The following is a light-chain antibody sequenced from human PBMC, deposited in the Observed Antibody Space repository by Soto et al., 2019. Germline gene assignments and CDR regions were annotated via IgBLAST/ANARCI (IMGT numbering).Light chain of an antibody. Sequence: SYELTQPPSVSVSPGQTDSIPCSGDKLGDKYACWYQQKPGQSPVLVIYQDSKRPSGIPERFSGSNSGNTATLTISGTQAMDEADYYCQAWDSSTAVVFGGGTKLTVL. V-gene: IGLV3-1*01. CDR3: QAWDSSTAVV. J-gene: IGLJ2*01. CDR1: KLGDKY. CDR2: QDS.